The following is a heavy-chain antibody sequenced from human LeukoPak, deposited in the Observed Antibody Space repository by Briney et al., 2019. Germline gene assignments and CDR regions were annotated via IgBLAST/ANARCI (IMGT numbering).Heavy chain of an antibody. J-gene: IGHJ1*01. V-gene: IGHV1-24*01. Sequence: ASVKVSCKASGYTLTELSMHWVRQAPGKGLEWMGGFDPEDGETIYAQKFQGRVTMAEDTSTDTAYMELSSLRSEDTAVYYCATPLVGSGWYQHWGQGTLVTVSS. CDR2: FDPEDGET. CDR1: GYTLTELS. CDR3: ATPLVGSGWYQH. D-gene: IGHD6-19*01.